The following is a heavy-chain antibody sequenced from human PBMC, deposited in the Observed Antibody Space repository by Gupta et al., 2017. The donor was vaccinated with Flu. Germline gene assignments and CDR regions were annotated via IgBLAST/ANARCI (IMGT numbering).Heavy chain of an antibody. J-gene: IGHJ5*02. CDR3: ARGRSYVWWSYRRYNWFDP. Sequence: QLQLQQWAAVPLKPSETLSLTCAVCGGSFSGYYWSWIRQPPGKGLEWIGEINHSGSTKYNPSLKRGVTISVDTSKNQFSLKLSSVTAADPAVYYCARGRSYVWWSYRRYNWFDPWGQGTLVTVSS. D-gene: IGHD3-16*02. V-gene: IGHV4-34*01. CDR1: GGSFSGYY. CDR2: INHSGST.